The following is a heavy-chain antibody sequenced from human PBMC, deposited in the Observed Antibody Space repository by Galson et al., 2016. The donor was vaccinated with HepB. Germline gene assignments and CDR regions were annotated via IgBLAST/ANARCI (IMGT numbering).Heavy chain of an antibody. CDR3: ARVRLEEQYDSADYYSSDY. D-gene: IGHD3-22*01. Sequence: SCKAPGGTFSSYAISWVRQAPGQGFEWMGGIIPVFGTATYAQKFQGRVTITADESTKTTYMELTGLRFADTAIYYCARVRLEEQYDSADYYSSDYWGQGTHVAGTS. V-gene: IGHV1-69*01. J-gene: IGHJ4*02. CDR1: GGTFSSYA. CDR2: IIPVFGTA.